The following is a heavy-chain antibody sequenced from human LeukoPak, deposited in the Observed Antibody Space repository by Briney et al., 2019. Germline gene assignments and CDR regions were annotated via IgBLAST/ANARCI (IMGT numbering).Heavy chain of an antibody. CDR2: TYYRSKWNY. Sequence: SQTLSLTCAISGDSVSSNSAAWNWIRQSPSRGLEWLGRTYYRSKWNYDYAVSVKSRITINPDTFRNQFSLQLNSVTPEDTAVYYCARVQGHPPNGLDIWGQGTMVTVSS. CDR1: GDSVSSNSAA. D-gene: IGHD2-8*01. V-gene: IGHV6-1*01. CDR3: ARVQGHPPNGLDI. J-gene: IGHJ3*02.